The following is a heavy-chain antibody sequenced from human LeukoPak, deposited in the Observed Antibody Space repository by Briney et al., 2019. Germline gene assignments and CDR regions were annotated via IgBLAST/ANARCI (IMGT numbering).Heavy chain of an antibody. V-gene: IGHV5-51*01. J-gene: IGHJ4*02. CDR2: IYPGDSDT. Sequence: GESLKISCQGSGYSFTSYWIGWVRQMPGKGLEWMGIIYPGDSDTRYSPSFQGQVTISADKSISTAYLQWSSLKASDTAMYYCARHGPEDYDILTGYYGYYFDYWGQGTLVTVSS. D-gene: IGHD3-9*01. CDR1: GYSFTSYW. CDR3: ARHGPEDYDILTGYYGYYFDY.